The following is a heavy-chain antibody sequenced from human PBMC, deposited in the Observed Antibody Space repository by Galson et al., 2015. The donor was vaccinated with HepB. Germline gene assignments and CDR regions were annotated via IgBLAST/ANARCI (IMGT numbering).Heavy chain of an antibody. D-gene: IGHD2-21*02. CDR3: AREVDPDYYLVDS. V-gene: IGHV1-3*01. Sequence: SVKVSCKASGYTFVKYHIHWLRQAPGQGFEYVGWIQAGNGETESSQNFQGRVSITRDTAAGTAYMQLRSLRSDDTAIYFCAREVDPDYYLVDSWGQGTLVTVSS. J-gene: IGHJ4*02. CDR1: GYTFVKYH. CDR2: IQAGNGET.